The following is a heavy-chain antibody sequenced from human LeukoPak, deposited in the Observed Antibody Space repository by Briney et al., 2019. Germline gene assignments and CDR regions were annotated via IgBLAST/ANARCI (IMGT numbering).Heavy chain of an antibody. Sequence: SETLSLTCTVSGGSISSYYWSWIRQPPGKGLEWIGYIYYSGSTNYNPSLKSRISISVDTSKNQFSLKLSSVTAADTAVYYCARAPRWYPDYWGQGTLVTVSS. V-gene: IGHV4-59*01. CDR2: IYYSGST. CDR3: ARAPRWYPDY. CDR1: GGSISSYY. D-gene: IGHD2-15*01. J-gene: IGHJ4*02.